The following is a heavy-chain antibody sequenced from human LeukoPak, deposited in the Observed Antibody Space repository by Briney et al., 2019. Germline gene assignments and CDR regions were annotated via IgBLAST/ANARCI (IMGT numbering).Heavy chain of an antibody. CDR2: IGTTGSYI. Sequence: GGSLRLSCAASGFTFSNYSMNWVRQAPGKGLEWVSSIGTTGSYIFYADSVKGRFTISRDNSKNTLYLQMNSPRAEDTAVYYCAKDMEYWGQGTLVTVSS. V-gene: IGHV3-21*04. CDR3: AKDMEY. J-gene: IGHJ4*02. D-gene: IGHD1-1*01. CDR1: GFTFSNYS.